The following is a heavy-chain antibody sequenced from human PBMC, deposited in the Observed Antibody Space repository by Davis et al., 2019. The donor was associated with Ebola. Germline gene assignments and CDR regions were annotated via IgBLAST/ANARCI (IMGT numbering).Heavy chain of an antibody. CDR1: GGPLSGSH. V-gene: IGHV4-34*01. Sequence: SETLSLTCAVYGGPLSGSHWNWIRQPPGKGLEWIGEINYSGTIKYTPSLESRVTISLDTSKNQFSLRLSSVTAADTAVYYCARDPVGYCSTSTCTNFDYWGQGTLVTVSS. J-gene: IGHJ4*02. D-gene: IGHD2-2*01. CDR3: ARDPVGYCSTSTCTNFDY. CDR2: INYSGTI.